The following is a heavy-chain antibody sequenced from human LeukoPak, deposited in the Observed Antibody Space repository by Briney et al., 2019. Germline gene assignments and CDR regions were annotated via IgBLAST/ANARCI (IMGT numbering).Heavy chain of an antibody. Sequence: GSLRLSCAASGFSSTTYWMSWVRQAPGKGLEWVANINRDGNEKFYVDSVRGRFTISRDNAKNSLYLQMNSQRVEDTAVYYCARNLFWRFDTWGQGALVTVSS. J-gene: IGHJ5*02. D-gene: IGHD3-9*01. CDR2: INRDGNEK. V-gene: IGHV3-7*01. CDR1: GFSSTTYW. CDR3: ARNLFWRFDT.